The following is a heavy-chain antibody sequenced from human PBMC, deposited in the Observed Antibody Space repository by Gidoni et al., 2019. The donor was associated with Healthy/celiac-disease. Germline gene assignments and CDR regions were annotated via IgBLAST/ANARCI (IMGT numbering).Heavy chain of an antibody. D-gene: IGHD3-22*01. CDR2: IYYSGST. J-gene: IGHJ5*02. CDR3: ARDRRHYDSSVSGFDP. Sequence: QVQLQESGPGLVKPSETLSLTCTVPGGSISSYYWSWIRQPPGKGLEWIGYIYYSGSTNYNTSLKSRVTISVDTSKNQFSLKLSSVTAADTAVYYCARDRRHYDSSVSGFDPWGQGTLVTVSS. V-gene: IGHV4-59*01. CDR1: GGSISSYY.